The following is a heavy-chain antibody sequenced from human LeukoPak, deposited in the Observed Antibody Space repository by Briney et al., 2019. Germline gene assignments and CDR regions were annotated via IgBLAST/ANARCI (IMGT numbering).Heavy chain of an antibody. CDR1: GGTFSSYA. V-gene: IGHV1-2*02. D-gene: IGHD3-22*01. CDR2: INPNSGGT. Sequence: VASVKVSCKASGGTFSSYAISWVRQAPGQGLEWMGWINPNSGGTNYAQKFQGRVTMTRDTSISTAYMELSRLRSDDTAVYYCARSLRTYYYDSSGPIDAFDIWGQGTMVTVSS. CDR3: ARSLRTYYYDSSGPIDAFDI. J-gene: IGHJ3*02.